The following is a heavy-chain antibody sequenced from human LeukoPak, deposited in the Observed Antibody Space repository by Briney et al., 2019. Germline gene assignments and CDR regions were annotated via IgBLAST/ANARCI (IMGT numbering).Heavy chain of an antibody. Sequence: PGGSLRLSCAASGSTFSTDAMHWLRQAPGNALEWVAVISDDGRKLYYADSVKGRFTISRDNSKNTLYLQINSLRHDDTAVYYCAREPPRTYVPGSFYNAVDPLDSWGHGSLVTVSS. CDR1: GSTFSTDA. J-gene: IGHJ5*01. V-gene: IGHV3-30*04. D-gene: IGHD3-10*01. CDR3: AREPPRTYVPGSFYNAVDPLDS. CDR2: ISDDGRKL.